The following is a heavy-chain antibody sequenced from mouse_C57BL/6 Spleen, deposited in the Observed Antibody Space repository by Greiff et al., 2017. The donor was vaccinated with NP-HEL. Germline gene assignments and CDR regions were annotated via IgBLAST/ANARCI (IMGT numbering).Heavy chain of an antibody. D-gene: IGHD2-2*01. CDR3: ARGPYGYDGTGFDY. CDR2: IDPETGGT. Sequence: QVQLQQSGAELVRPGASVTLSCKASGYTFTDYEMHWVKQTPVHGLEWIGAIDPETGGTAYNQKFKGKAILTADKSSSTAYMELRSLTSEDSAVYYGARGPYGYDGTGFDYWGQGTTLTVSS. J-gene: IGHJ2*01. V-gene: IGHV1-15*01. CDR1: GYTFTDYE.